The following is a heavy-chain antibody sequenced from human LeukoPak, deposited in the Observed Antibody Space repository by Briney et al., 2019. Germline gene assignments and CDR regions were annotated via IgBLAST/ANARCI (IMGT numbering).Heavy chain of an antibody. Sequence: GGSLRLSCAASGFTVSSNYMSWVRQAPGKGLEWVAVISYDGSNKYYADSVKGRFTISRDNSKNTLYLQMNSLRAEDTAVYYCAKTYTSGFAPLDSWGQGTLVTVSS. CDR2: ISYDGSNK. CDR3: AKTYTSGFAPLDS. D-gene: IGHD6-19*01. CDR1: GFTVSSNY. J-gene: IGHJ4*02. V-gene: IGHV3-30*18.